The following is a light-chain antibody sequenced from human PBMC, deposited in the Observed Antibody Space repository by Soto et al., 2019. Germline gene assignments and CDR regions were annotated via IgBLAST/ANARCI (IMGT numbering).Light chain of an antibody. CDR2: LNSDGSH. Sequence: QPVLTQSPSASASLGASVKLTCTLSSGHINYAIAWHQQQPEKGPRYLMKLNSDGSHSKGDGIPDRFSGSSSGAERYLTSSSLQSEDEADYYCQTWGTGIWVFGGGTQLTVL. CDR3: QTWGTGIWV. CDR1: SGHINYA. V-gene: IGLV4-69*01. J-gene: IGLJ3*02.